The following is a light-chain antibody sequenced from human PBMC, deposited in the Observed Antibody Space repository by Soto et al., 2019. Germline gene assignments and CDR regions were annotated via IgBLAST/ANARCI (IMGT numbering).Light chain of an antibody. Sequence: EIVLTQSPATLSLSPGERATLSCRASQSVSSYLAWYQQKPGQAPRLLIYDASNRATGIPARFSGRGSGTDFTLTISSLEPEHFAVYYCQQRSNWPLTFGHGTRVDIK. V-gene: IGKV3-11*01. CDR1: QSVSSY. CDR2: DAS. CDR3: QQRSNWPLT. J-gene: IGKJ1*01.